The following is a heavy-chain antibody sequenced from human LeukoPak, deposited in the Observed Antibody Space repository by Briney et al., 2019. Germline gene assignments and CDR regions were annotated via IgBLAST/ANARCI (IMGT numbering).Heavy chain of an antibody. CDR1: GFTVSSNY. Sequence: GGSLRLSCAASGFTVSSNYMSWVRQAPGKGLEWVSVIYSGGSTYYADSVKGRFTIYRDNSKNTLYLQMNSLRAEDTAVYYCARGGTPGYSSGWYFYYWGQGTLVTVSS. D-gene: IGHD6-19*01. V-gene: IGHV3-66*01. CDR3: ARGGTPGYSSGWYFYY. CDR2: IYSGGST. J-gene: IGHJ4*02.